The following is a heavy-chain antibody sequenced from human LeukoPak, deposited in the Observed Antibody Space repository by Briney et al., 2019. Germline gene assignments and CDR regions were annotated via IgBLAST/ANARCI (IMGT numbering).Heavy chain of an antibody. Sequence: SETLSLTCTVSGGSISSSSYYWGWIRQPPGKGLEWIGSIYYSGSTYYNPSLKSRVTISVDTSKNQFSLRLSSLTAADTAVYYCARDRLSLGAFDIWGQGTMVTVSS. D-gene: IGHD7-27*01. V-gene: IGHV4-39*07. CDR1: GGSISSSSYY. CDR2: IYYSGST. CDR3: ARDRLSLGAFDI. J-gene: IGHJ3*02.